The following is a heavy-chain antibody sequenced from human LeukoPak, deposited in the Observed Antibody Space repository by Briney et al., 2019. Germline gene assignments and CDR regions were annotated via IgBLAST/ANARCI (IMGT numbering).Heavy chain of an antibody. Sequence: PSQTLSLTCSVSGDSISSDGYYWTWIRQPPGKGLEWIGYIYYSGITYYNPSPKSRLTISIDTSINQFSLKLRSVTAADTAVYYCASPRYSSGWYGAFDIWGQGTMVTVSS. CDR3: ASPRYSSGWYGAFDI. D-gene: IGHD6-19*01. CDR1: GDSISSDGYY. CDR2: IYYSGIT. V-gene: IGHV4-31*02. J-gene: IGHJ3*02.